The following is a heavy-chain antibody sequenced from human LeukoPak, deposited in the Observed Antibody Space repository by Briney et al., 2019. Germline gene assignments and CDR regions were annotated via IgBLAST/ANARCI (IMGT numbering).Heavy chain of an antibody. J-gene: IGHJ4*02. V-gene: IGHV4-39*01. CDR3: ASPNSHHSSSSGLDY. Sequence: SETLSLTCTVSGGSISSSSYYWGWIRQPPGKGLEWIGSIYYSGSTYYNPSLKSRVTISVDTSKNQFSLKLSSVTAADTAVYYCASPNSHHSSSSGLDYWGQGTLVTVSS. CDR1: GGSISSSSYY. D-gene: IGHD6-6*01. CDR2: IYYSGST.